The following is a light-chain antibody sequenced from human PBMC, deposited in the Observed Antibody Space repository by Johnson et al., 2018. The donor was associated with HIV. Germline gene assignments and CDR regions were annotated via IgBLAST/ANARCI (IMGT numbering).Light chain of an antibody. CDR1: SYNIGNNL. Sequence: QSVLTQPPSVSAAPGQKVTISCSGSSYNIGNNLVSWYQQLPGTAPKLLIYENNKRPSGIPDRFSGSKSGTSATLDITGLHTGDEGDYYCESWDSSLSTGSYVFGTGTKVTVL. J-gene: IGLJ1*01. CDR2: ENN. V-gene: IGLV1-51*02. CDR3: ESWDSSLSTGSYV.